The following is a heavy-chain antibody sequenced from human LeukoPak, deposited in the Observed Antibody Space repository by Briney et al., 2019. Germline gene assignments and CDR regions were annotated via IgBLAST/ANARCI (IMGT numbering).Heavy chain of an antibody. J-gene: IGHJ4*02. CDR3: ARDRIGLFDY. D-gene: IGHD2/OR15-2a*01. Sequence: SETLSLTCTVSGGSTSSYYWSWIRQPPGKGLEWIGYIYYSGSTNYNPSLKSRVTISVDTSKNQFSLKLSSVTAADTAVYYCARDRIGLFDYWGQGTLVTVSS. CDR2: IYYSGST. V-gene: IGHV4-59*01. CDR1: GGSTSSYY.